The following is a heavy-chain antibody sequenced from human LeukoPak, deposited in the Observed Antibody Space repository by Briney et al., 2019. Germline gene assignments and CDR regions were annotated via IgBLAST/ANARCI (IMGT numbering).Heavy chain of an antibody. CDR3: ASSYSSPNWFDP. CDR1: GFSFSSYW. D-gene: IGHD6-13*01. J-gene: IGHJ5*02. CDR2: IKQDGSEK. Sequence: GGSLRLSCAASGFSFSSYWMSWVRQAPGKGLEWVANIKQDGSEKYYVDSVKGRFTISRDNAKNSLYLQMNSLRAEDTAVYYCASSYSSPNWFDPWGQGSLVTVSS. V-gene: IGHV3-7*05.